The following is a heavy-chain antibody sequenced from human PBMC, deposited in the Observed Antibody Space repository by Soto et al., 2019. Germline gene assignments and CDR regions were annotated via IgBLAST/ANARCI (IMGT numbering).Heavy chain of an antibody. Sequence: QVHLVESGGGVVQPGRSLRLSCAASGLTFSNYAMHWVRQAPGKGLEWVAFISYDGTNRCYPDSVKGRFTISRDNSKNTLYLQMNSLKTEDTAVYYCARGLTVGWYDWGQGTLVTVSS. CDR2: ISYDGTNR. V-gene: IGHV3-30-3*01. D-gene: IGHD6-19*01. CDR1: GLTFSNYA. J-gene: IGHJ4*02. CDR3: ARGLTVGWYD.